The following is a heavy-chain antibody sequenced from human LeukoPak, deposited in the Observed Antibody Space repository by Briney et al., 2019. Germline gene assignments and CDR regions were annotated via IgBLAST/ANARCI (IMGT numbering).Heavy chain of an antibody. J-gene: IGHJ4*02. V-gene: IGHV3-30*02. CDR1: GFTFSSYG. Sequence: GGSLRLSCAASGFTFSSYGMHWVRQAPGKGLEWVAFIRYDGSNKYYADSVKGRFTISRDNSKNTLYLQMNSLRAEDTAVYYCAKTGSGYYFALTFFDYWGQGTLVTVSS. CDR3: AKTGSGYYFALTFFDY. CDR2: IRYDGSNK. D-gene: IGHD3-22*01.